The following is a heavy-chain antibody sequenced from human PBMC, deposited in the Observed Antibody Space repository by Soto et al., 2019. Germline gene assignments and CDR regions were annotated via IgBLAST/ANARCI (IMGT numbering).Heavy chain of an antibody. CDR3: AREAWRGAYDI. CDR2: IYYSGST. Sequence: SETLSLTCTVSGGSISSYYWSWIRQPPGKGLEWIGYIYYSGSTNYNPSLKSRVTISVDTSKNQFSLKLSSVIAADTAVYYCAREAWRGAYDIWGQGTMVTVSS. D-gene: IGHD1-1*01. CDR1: GGSISSYY. V-gene: IGHV4-59*01. J-gene: IGHJ3*02.